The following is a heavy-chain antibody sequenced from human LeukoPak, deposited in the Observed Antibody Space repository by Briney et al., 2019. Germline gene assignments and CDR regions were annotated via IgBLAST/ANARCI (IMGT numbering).Heavy chain of an antibody. CDR1: GFTVSSNY. CDR3: ASLLSSSGWYWFDP. CDR2: IYSGGST. D-gene: IGHD6-19*01. V-gene: IGHV3-66*02. J-gene: IGHJ5*02. Sequence: PGGSLRLFCAASGFTVSSNYMSWVRQAPGKGLEWGSGIYSGGSTYYADSAEGRFTISRDNSKNTLYPQMNSLRAEGTAVYYCASLLSSSGWYWFDPWGQGTLVTVSS.